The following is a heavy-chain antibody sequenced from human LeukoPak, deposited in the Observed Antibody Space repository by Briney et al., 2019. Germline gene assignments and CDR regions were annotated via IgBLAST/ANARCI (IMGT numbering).Heavy chain of an antibody. D-gene: IGHD3-3*01. CDR3: ARSADLDVYYDFWSGYRY. Sequence: SSETLSLTCAVYGGSFGGYYWSWIRQPPGKGLEWIGEINHSGSTNYNPSLKSRVTISVDTSKNQFSLKLSSVTAADTAVYYCARSADLDVYYDFWSGYRYWGQGTLVTVPS. CDR2: INHSGST. CDR1: GGSFGGYY. V-gene: IGHV4-34*01. J-gene: IGHJ4*02.